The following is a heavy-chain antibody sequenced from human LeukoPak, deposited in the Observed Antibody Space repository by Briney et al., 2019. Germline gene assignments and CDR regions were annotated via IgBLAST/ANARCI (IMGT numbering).Heavy chain of an antibody. J-gene: IGHJ6*03. V-gene: IGHV4-34*01. CDR1: GGSFSGYY. CDR3: ARGRVVIGYYYYMDV. D-gene: IGHD3-3*01. CDR2: INHSGST. Sequence: PSETLSLTCAVYGGSFSGYYWSWIRQPPGKGLGWIGEINHSGSTNYNPSLKSRVTISVDTSKNQFSLKLSSVTAADTAVYYCARGRVVIGYYYYMDVWGKGTTVTVSS.